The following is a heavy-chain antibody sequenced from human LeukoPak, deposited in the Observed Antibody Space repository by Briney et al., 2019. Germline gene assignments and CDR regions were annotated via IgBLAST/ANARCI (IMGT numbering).Heavy chain of an antibody. CDR3: AKEVRSSWYGYYYYYMDV. CDR2: IRYDGSNK. CDR1: GFTFSSYG. J-gene: IGHJ6*03. Sequence: PGGSLRLSCAASGFTFSSYGMHWVRQAPGKGLEWVAFIRYDGSNKYYADSVKGRFTISRDNSKNTLYLQMNSLRAEDTAVYHCAKEVRSSWYGYYYYYMDVWGKGTTVTVSS. D-gene: IGHD6-13*01. V-gene: IGHV3-30*02.